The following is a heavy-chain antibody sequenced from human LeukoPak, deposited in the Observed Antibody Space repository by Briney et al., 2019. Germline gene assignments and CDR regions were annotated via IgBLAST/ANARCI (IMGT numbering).Heavy chain of an antibody. Sequence: PGGSLRLSCAASGFTVSSNYMSWVRQAPGKGLEWVSVIYSGGSTYYADSVKGRFTISRDNSKNTLYLQMNSLRAEDTAVYYCARTNGYSYGLYHFDYWGQGTLVTVSS. V-gene: IGHV3-66*01. CDR1: GFTVSSNY. D-gene: IGHD5-18*01. J-gene: IGHJ4*02. CDR2: IYSGGST. CDR3: ARTNGYSYGLYHFDY.